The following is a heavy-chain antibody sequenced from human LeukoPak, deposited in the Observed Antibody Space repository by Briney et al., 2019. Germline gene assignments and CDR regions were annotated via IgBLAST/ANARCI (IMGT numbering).Heavy chain of an antibody. D-gene: IGHD3-9*01. Sequence: PGGSLRLSCAASGFSFSSYGMHWVRQAPGNGLEWVAVGWYDGSNKYYADSVKGRFTISRDNSKNTLFLQMNSLRAEDTAVYYCARDRYDILTGYYMYFDYWGQGSLVTVSS. V-gene: IGHV3-33*01. CDR1: GFSFSSYG. J-gene: IGHJ4*02. CDR3: ARDRYDILTGYYMYFDY. CDR2: GWYDGSNK.